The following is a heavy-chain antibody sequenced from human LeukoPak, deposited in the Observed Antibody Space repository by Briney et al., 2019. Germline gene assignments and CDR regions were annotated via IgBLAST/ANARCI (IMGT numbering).Heavy chain of an antibody. Sequence: GESLKISCQGSGYDFNTYWVAWVRQMPGKGLEWMGIIHPVDSDTRYSPSFQGQVTISADKSISTAYLQWSSLKASDTAMYYCARRSSGWSYYFDYWGQGTLVTVSS. CDR3: ARRSSGWSYYFDY. V-gene: IGHV5-51*01. CDR1: GYDFNTYW. J-gene: IGHJ4*02. D-gene: IGHD6-19*01. CDR2: IHPVDSDT.